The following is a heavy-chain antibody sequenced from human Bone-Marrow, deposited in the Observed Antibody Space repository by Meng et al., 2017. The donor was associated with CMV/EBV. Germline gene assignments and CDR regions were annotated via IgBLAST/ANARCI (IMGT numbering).Heavy chain of an antibody. V-gene: IGHV3-23*01. J-gene: IGHJ3*02. CDR2: NFSGGST. Sequence: GESLKISCAASGFTFSSYAMSWVRQAPGKGLEWVSVNFSGGSTYYADSVKGRFTVSRDNSKNTLYLQMNSLRAGDTAVYYCARGTPTYGFDIWGQGTMVTVSS. CDR1: GFTFSSYA. CDR3: ARGTPTYGFDI. D-gene: IGHD4-23*01.